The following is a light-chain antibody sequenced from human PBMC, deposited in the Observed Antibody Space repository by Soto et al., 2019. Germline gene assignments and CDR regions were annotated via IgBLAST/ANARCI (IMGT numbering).Light chain of an antibody. Sequence: IQLTQSPSSLSASVGDRVTITCAASQGISSYLAWYQQNPGKGPKLLTYAASTLQSGVPSRFSGSGSGTDFTLTISSLQPEDFATYYCQQSYSTLITFGQGTRLEI. CDR3: QQSYSTLIT. CDR2: AAS. V-gene: IGKV1-9*01. J-gene: IGKJ5*01. CDR1: QGISSY.